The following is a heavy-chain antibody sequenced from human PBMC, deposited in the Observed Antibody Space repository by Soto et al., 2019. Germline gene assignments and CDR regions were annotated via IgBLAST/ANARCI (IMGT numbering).Heavy chain of an antibody. D-gene: IGHD4-17*01. V-gene: IGHV3-33*01. CDR3: ARVPYGDLYYYGMDV. CDR2: IWYDGSNK. J-gene: IGHJ6*02. CDR1: GFTFSSYG. Sequence: QVQLVEPGGGVVQPGRSLRLSCAASGFTFSSYGMHWVRQAPGKGLEWVAVIWYDGSNKYYADSVKGRFTISRDNSKNTLYLQMNSLRAEDTAVYYCARVPYGDLYYYGMDVWGQGTTVTVSS.